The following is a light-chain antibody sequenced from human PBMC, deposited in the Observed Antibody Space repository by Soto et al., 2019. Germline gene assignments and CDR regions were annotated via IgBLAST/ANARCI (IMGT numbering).Light chain of an antibody. V-gene: IGKV3-11*01. CDR3: QQRSSWPPIT. CDR2: DAS. Sequence: EIVLTQSPATLSLSPGERATLSCRASQSVSSSLAWYQQKPGQAPRLLIYDASKSATGIPARFSGSGSGTDFTLTIISLEPEDFAVYYCQQRSSWPPITFGQGTRLEIK. CDR1: QSVSSS. J-gene: IGKJ5*01.